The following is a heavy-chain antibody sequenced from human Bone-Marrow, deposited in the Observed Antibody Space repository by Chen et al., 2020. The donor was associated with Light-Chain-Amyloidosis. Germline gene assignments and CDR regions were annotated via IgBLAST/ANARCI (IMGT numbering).Heavy chain of an antibody. CDR2: VSGSTVST. J-gene: IGHJ4*02. CDR1: GFNFSSVG. D-gene: IGHD3-10*01. Sequence: GSLRLSCATSGFNFSSVGMSWVRQAPGKGLEWVSTVSGSTVSTYYAGAVKGRFIISRDNSKSTLYLQMNSLRAGDTAVYFCTRKGGYFDFWGQGSLVTVSS. CDR3: TRKGGYFDF. V-gene: IGHV3-23*01.